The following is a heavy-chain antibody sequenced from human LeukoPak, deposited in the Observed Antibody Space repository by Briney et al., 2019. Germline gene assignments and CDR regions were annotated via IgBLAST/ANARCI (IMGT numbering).Heavy chain of an antibody. J-gene: IGHJ3*02. CDR2: INPDGSEK. V-gene: IGHV3-7*01. Sequence: GGSLRLSYEASGFILKNHWMTWVRQAPRKGLEWVAHINPDGSEKFYVDSVKGRFTISRDNAKNSLFLQLNSLRAEDTAVYYCARVWQYYYDYSAFDMWGQGTMVTVS. D-gene: IGHD3-16*01. CDR1: GFILKNHW. CDR3: ARVWQYYYDYSAFDM.